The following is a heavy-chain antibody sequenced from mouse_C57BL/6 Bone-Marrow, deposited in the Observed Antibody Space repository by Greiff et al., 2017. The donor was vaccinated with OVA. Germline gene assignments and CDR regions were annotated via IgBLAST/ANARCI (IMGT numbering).Heavy chain of an antibody. CDR1: GYTFTSYD. CDR2: IYPRDGST. J-gene: IGHJ1*03. Sequence: QVQLQQSGPELVKPGASVKLSCKASGYTFTSYDINWVKQRPGQGLEWIGWIYPRDGSTKYNEKFKDKATLTVDTSSSTAYMELHSLTSEDSAVYFCARRGGSSSWYFDDWGTGTTVTVSS. CDR3: ARRGGSSSWYFDD. D-gene: IGHD1-1*01. V-gene: IGHV1-85*01.